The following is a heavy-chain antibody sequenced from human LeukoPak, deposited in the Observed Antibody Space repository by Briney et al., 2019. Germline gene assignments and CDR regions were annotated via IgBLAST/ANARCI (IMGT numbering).Heavy chain of an antibody. CDR2: IYTSGST. J-gene: IGHJ5*02. Sequence: PSETLSLTCTVSGGSISSGSYYWNWIRQPAGKGLEWIGRIYTSGSTNYNPSLKSRVTISVDTSKNQFSLKLSSVTAADTAVYYCARDPYNWFDPWGQGTLVTVSS. V-gene: IGHV4-61*02. CDR3: ARDPYNWFDP. CDR1: GGSISSGSYY.